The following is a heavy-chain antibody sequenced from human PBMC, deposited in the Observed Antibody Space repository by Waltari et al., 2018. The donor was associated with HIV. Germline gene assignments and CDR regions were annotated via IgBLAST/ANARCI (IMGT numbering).Heavy chain of an antibody. Sequence: QVRLMETAGRSGQPGAPVQLACAATGSSFGIYAQPGVRREPGKGLEWVSFIRFDSLNAYYAESVKGRFSVSRDNLRSILYLQMTGLRIEETAMYYCAKDFGRKRFTFSAFDNWGQGTLVSV. CDR2: IRFDSLNA. CDR1: GSSFGIYA. CDR3: AKDFGRKRFTFSAFDN. V-gene: IGHV3-30*02. D-gene: IGHD3-3*01. J-gene: IGHJ4*02.